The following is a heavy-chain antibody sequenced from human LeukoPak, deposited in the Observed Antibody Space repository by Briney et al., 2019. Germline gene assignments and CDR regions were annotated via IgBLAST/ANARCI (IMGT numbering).Heavy chain of an antibody. Sequence: SETLSLTCTVSGYSISSGYYWGWIRQPPGKGLEWIGSIYHSGSTYYNPSLKSRVTISVDTSKNQFSLKLSSVTAADTAVYYCARDQSGPDDYWGQETLVTVSS. CDR1: GYSISSGYY. V-gene: IGHV4-38-2*02. J-gene: IGHJ4*02. D-gene: IGHD3-3*01. CDR3: ARDQSGPDDY. CDR2: IYHSGST.